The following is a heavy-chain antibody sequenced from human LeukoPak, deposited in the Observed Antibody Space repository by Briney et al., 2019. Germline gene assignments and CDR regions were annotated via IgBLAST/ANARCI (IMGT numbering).Heavy chain of an antibody. D-gene: IGHD4-17*01. V-gene: IGHV3-48*03. CDR3: ARDFGSTTVAPDYFDY. Sequence: GGSLRLSCAASGFTFSSYGMHWVRQVPGKGLEWVSYISRSGSNKHYADSVKGRFTISRDNAKNSLYLQMNSLRAEDTAVYYCARDFGSTTVAPDYFDYWGQGTLVTVSS. J-gene: IGHJ4*02. CDR1: GFTFSSYG. CDR2: ISRSGSNK.